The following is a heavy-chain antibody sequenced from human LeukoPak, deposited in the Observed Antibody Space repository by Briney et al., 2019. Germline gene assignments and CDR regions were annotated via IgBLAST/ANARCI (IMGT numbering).Heavy chain of an antibody. Sequence: ASVKVSCKASGYTFTAYYMHWVRQAPGQGLEWMGWIKCDSGGTEYSRNYRGRVTMTRDTSTSTVYMELSRLRSDDTAVYYCARDSCSSTSCLSIDDYWGQGTLVTVSS. CDR3: ARDSCSSTSCLSIDDY. CDR2: IKCDSGGT. D-gene: IGHD2-2*01. V-gene: IGHV1-2*02. J-gene: IGHJ4*02. CDR1: GYTFTAYY.